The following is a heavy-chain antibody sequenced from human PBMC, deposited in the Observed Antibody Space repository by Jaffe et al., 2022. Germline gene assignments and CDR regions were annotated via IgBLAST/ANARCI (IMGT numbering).Heavy chain of an antibody. J-gene: IGHJ5*02. CDR3: ARGRRGEAPVWITGTTNNWFDP. V-gene: IGHV4-59*01. Sequence: QVQLQESGPGLVKPSETLSLTCTVSGGSISSYYWSWIRQPPGKGLEWIGYIYYSGSTNYNPSLKSRVTISVDTSKNQFSLKLSSVTAADTAVYYCARGRRGEAPVWITGTTNNWFDPWGQGTLVTVSS. D-gene: IGHD1-7*01. CDR2: IYYSGST. CDR1: GGSISSYY.